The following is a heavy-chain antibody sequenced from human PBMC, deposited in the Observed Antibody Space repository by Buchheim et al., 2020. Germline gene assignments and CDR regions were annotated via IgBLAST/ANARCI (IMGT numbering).Heavy chain of an antibody. D-gene: IGHD6-13*01. CDR2: IWYDGSNK. CDR3: ARDYEDSSTWYATWGY. CDR1: GFTFSSYG. J-gene: IGHJ4*02. Sequence: VQLVESGGGVVQPGRSLRLSCAASGFTFSSYGMHWVRQAPGKGLEWVAVIWYDGSNKYYADSVKGRFTISRDNSKNTLYLQMDSLRAEDTAVYYCARDYEDSSTWYATWGYWGQGTL. V-gene: IGHV3-33*01.